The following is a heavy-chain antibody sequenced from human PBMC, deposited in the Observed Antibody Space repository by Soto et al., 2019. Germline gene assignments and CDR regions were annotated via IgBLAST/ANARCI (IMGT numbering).Heavy chain of an antibody. CDR3: AREDILGVRSFDY. D-gene: IGHD3-10*01. CDR1: GFTFVSYS. Sequence: WGSLRLSCAASGFTFVSYSVNFCGHAPGKGLEWVSYISSGSKTIYYADSVKGRFTVSRDNAKNSQYLQMNSLTDEDTAVYYCAREDILGVRSFDYWGRGTLVTVSS. CDR2: ISSGSKTI. J-gene: IGHJ4*02. V-gene: IGHV3-48*02.